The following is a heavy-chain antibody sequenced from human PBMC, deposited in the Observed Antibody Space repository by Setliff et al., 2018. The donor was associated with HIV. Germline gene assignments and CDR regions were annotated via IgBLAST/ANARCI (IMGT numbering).Heavy chain of an antibody. CDR1: GDTFNNYG. CDR2: IIPIFKSA. J-gene: IGHJ3*01. CDR3: ARTSGDAYNYEGAFDV. D-gene: IGHD5-12*01. Sequence: GASVKVSCKVSGDTFNNYGLNWVRQAPGQGLEWMVGIIPIFKSADYAQKFQGRVTITTDESTSTAYMDLSSLKSEDTAIYYCARTSGDAYNYEGAFDVWGQGTLVTVSS. V-gene: IGHV1-69*05.